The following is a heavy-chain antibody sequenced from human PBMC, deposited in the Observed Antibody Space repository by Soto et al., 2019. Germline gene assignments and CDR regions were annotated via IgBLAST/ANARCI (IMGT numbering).Heavy chain of an antibody. CDR3: ARDKLVDTAMVPPGCPDY. D-gene: IGHD5-18*01. J-gene: IGHJ4*02. V-gene: IGHV1-46*01. Sequence: ASVKVSCKASGYTFTSYYMHWVRQAPGQGLEWMGIINPSGGSTSYAQKFQGRVTMTRDTSTSTVYMELSSLRSEDTAVYYCARDKLVDTAMVPPGCPDYWSQRTLVTVSS. CDR2: INPSGGST. CDR1: GYTFTSYY.